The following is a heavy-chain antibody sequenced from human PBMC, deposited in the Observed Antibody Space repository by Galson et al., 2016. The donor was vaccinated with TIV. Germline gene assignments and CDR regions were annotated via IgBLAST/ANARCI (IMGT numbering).Heavy chain of an antibody. Sequence: QSGAEVKKPGESLRISCKGSGYNFPTSWIGWVRQRPGKGLEWMGIIYADDSETRYSPSFQGQVTMSVDKSISTAYLQWSSLKASDTAMYFCARAPGYSGYSYGYFDSWGQGTRVTVSS. CDR3: ARAPGYSGYSYGYFDS. J-gene: IGHJ4*02. D-gene: IGHD5-18*01. CDR2: IYADDSET. V-gene: IGHV5-51*03. CDR1: GYNFPTSW.